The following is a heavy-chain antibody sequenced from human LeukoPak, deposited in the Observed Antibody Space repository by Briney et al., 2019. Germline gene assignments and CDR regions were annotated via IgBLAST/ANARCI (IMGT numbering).Heavy chain of an antibody. Sequence: GSVNVSCKASGYTFTDYYIHWVRQAPGQGLEWMGLIHPNSGDTYYAQTFRGRVTITRETSSTTAYMELDRLTSDDTAVYYCARDYSGSYTHWAQRTLVTLSS. CDR2: IHPNSGDT. J-gene: IGHJ4*02. CDR1: GYTFTDYY. CDR3: ARDYSGSYTH. D-gene: IGHD1-26*01. V-gene: IGHV1-2*06.